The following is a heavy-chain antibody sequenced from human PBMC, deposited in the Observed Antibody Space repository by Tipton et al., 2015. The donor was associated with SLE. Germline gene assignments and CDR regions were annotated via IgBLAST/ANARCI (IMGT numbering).Heavy chain of an antibody. Sequence: TLSLTCTVSGGSISSHYWSWIRQPPGKGLEWIGYIYYSGSTNYNPSLKSRVTISVDTSKNQFSLKLSSVTAADTAVYYCARADTNYYDRRWSWAFDIWGQGTLVTVSS. D-gene: IGHD3-22*01. J-gene: IGHJ4*02. CDR2: IYYSGST. CDR1: GGSISSHY. V-gene: IGHV4-59*11. CDR3: ARADTNYYDRRWSWAFDI.